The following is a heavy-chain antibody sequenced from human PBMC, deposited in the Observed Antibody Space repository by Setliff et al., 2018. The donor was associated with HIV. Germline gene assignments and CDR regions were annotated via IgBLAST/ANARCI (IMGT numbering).Heavy chain of an antibody. CDR1: GYTFTSHA. CDR3: ANSVTDASYWYFIH. D-gene: IGHD4-17*01. J-gene: IGHJ2*01. CDR2: INPSGGST. V-gene: IGHV1-3*01. Sequence: ASVKVSCKASGYTFTSHAMSWVRQAPGQGLEWMGRINPSGGSTSYAQKFQGGVTFSRDTSASTAYMELSSLRSEDTAVYYCANSVTDASYWYFIHWGRGSPVTVSS.